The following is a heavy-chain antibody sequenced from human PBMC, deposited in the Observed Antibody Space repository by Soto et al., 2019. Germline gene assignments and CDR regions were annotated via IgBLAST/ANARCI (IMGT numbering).Heavy chain of an antibody. J-gene: IGHJ6*02. D-gene: IGHD3-3*01. CDR2: IYYSGST. CDR1: GGSVSSGSYY. CDR3: AAGFEWLDYYYGMDV. V-gene: IGHV4-61*01. Sequence: SETLSLTCTVSGGSVSSGSYYWSWIRQPPGKGLEWIGYIYYSGSTNYNPSLKSRVTISVDTSKNQFSLKLSSVTAADTAVYYCAAGFEWLDYYYGMDVWGQGTTVTVSS.